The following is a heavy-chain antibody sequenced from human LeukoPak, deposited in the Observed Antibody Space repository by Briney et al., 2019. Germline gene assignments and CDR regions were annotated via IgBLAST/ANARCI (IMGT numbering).Heavy chain of an antibody. Sequence: GGSLRLSCAASGFSFSSFAMTWVRQAPGKGLEWISTLSGSADATFNADSVKGRFTISRDNSKNTLYLLMSSLRAEDTAVYYCAIRPITIFGVVPPSDCWGQGTLVTVSS. D-gene: IGHD3-3*01. V-gene: IGHV3-23*01. J-gene: IGHJ4*02. CDR1: GFSFSSFA. CDR2: LSGSADAT. CDR3: AIRPITIFGVVPPSDC.